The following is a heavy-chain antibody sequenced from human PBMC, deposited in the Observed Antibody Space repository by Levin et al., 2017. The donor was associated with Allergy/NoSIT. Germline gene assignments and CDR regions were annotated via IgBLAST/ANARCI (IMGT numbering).Heavy chain of an antibody. CDR3: SKSDCGTIGCRLFHY. V-gene: IGHV3-23*01. J-gene: IGHJ4*02. Sequence: ETLSLTCAASGFTSSSSAMSWVRQAPGKGLEWVSGISGDAVSTYYEDSVKGRFTISRDNSKNTLYLQMNSLRAEDTAVYHCSKSDCGTIGCRLFHYWGQGTLVTVSS. CDR2: ISGDAVST. D-gene: IGHD2-2*01. CDR1: GFTSSSSA.